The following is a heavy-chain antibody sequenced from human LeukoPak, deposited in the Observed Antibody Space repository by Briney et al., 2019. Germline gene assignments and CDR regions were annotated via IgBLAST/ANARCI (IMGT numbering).Heavy chain of an antibody. V-gene: IGHV3-7*01. D-gene: IGHD6-19*01. Sequence: GGSLRLSCTASGFTFSTYWMTWVCQAPGKGLEWVANIKEDGSEKGYADSVKGRFTISRENAKNSLYLQMNSLRVDDTAVYYCTRNSGWYRVDYWGQGTLVTVPS. CDR3: TRNSGWYRVDY. CDR2: IKEDGSEK. CDR1: GFTFSTYW. J-gene: IGHJ4*02.